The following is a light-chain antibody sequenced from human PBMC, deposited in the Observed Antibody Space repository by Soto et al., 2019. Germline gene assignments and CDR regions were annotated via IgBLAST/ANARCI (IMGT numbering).Light chain of an antibody. CDR2: GVS. Sequence: QSALTQPASVSGSPAQSITISCTGSSSDIGDYNFVSWYQQHPGNAPKLMIYGVSLRPSGVSDRFTGSKSGNTASLTISGLQAEDEADYYCSSYTSTSPPFLFGTGTKLTVL. V-gene: IGLV2-14*01. CDR3: SSYTSTSPPFL. CDR1: SSDIGDYNF. J-gene: IGLJ1*01.